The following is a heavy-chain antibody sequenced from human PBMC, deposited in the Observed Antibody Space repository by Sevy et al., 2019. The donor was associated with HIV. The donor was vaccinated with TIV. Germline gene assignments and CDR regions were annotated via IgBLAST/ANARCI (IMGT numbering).Heavy chain of an antibody. CDR3: ARVAARYYYYYMDV. D-gene: IGHD2-15*01. V-gene: IGHV1-69*06. CDR2: IIPIFGTA. J-gene: IGHJ6*03. Sequence: ASVKVSCKASGGTFSSYAISWVRQAPGQGLEWMGGIIPIFGTANYAQKIQGRVTITADKSTGTAYTELSSLRSEDTAVYYCARVAARYYYYYMDVWGKGTTVTVSS. CDR1: GGTFSSYA.